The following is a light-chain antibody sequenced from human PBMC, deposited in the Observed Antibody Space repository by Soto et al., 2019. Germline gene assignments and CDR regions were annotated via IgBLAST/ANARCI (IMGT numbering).Light chain of an antibody. CDR2: GAS. CDR1: QSVFSN. J-gene: IGKJ4*01. CDR3: QQYNEWPLT. Sequence: EIVMTQSPATLSVSPGERATLSCRASQSVFSNLAWYQQKPGQAPRPLIYGASTRATGIPARFSGSGSGTEFTLTISSLQSEDFAVYYCQQYNEWPLTFGGGTKVEIK. V-gene: IGKV3-15*01.